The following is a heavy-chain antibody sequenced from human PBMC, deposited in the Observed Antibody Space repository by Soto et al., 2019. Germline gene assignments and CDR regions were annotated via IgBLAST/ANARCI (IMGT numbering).Heavy chain of an antibody. CDR1: GGSFSGYY. J-gene: IGHJ6*03. CDR2: INHSGST. V-gene: IGHV4-34*01. CDR3: ARGTYCSSTSCYVATSYYYYMDV. D-gene: IGHD2-2*01. Sequence: PSETLSLTCAVYGGSFSGYYWSWIRQPPGKGLEWIGEINHSGSTNYNPSLKSRVTIPVDTSKNQFSLKLSSVTAADTAVYYCARGTYCSSTSCYVATSYYYYMDVWGKGTTVTVSS.